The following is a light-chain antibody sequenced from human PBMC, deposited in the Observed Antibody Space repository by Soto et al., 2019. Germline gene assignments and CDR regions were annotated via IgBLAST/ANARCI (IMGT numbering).Light chain of an antibody. CDR1: QGISNY. CDR3: QKYNSASWT. Sequence: DIQMTQSPSSLSASVGDRVSITCRASQGISNYLAWYQQKPGKVPKLLIYAASTLQSGVPSRFSGSGSETDFTLTISSLQPEDVATYYCQKYNSASWTFGQGTKVEIK. CDR2: AAS. V-gene: IGKV1-27*01. J-gene: IGKJ1*01.